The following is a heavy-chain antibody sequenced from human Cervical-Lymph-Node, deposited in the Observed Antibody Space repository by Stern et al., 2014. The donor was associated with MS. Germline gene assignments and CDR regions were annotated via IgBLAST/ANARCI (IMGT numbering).Heavy chain of an antibody. Sequence: VQLVESGAGLVQPGRSLRLSCAASGFTFSSYGMHWVRQAPGKGLERVAAIWHDGSNKYYADSVKGRFTISRDKSKNTLYLQMNSLRAEDAAVYCCARCSSGGPCCYCGMDVWGQGTTVTVSS. V-gene: IGHV3-33*01. D-gene: IGHD6-13*01. J-gene: IGHJ6*02. CDR3: ARCSSGGPCCYCGMDV. CDR2: IWHDGSNK. CDR1: GFTFSSYG.